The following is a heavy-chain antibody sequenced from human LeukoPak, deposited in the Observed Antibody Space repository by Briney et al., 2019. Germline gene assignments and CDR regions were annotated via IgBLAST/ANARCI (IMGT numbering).Heavy chain of an antibody. CDR2: IYYSGST. D-gene: IGHD5-24*01. J-gene: IGHJ4*02. Sequence: SETLSLTCTVSGGSISSYYWSWIRQPPGKGLEWIGYIYYSGSTNYNPSLKSRVTISVDTSKNQFSLKLSSVTAADTAVYYCARARRDGYNPAFDYWGQGALVTVSS. V-gene: IGHV4-59*01. CDR3: ARARRDGYNPAFDY. CDR1: GGSISSYY.